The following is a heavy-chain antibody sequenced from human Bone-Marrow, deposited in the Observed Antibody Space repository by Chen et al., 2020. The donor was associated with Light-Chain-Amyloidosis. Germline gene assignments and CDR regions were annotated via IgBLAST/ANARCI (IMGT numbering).Heavy chain of an antibody. CDR2: IIPFFGTT. D-gene: IGHD4-17*01. Sequence: QAQLVQSGAEVKKPGSSVKVSCKAAGGTFSSYQVTWVRQAPGHGLEWMGGIIPFFGTTNYAQNFQGRVTITADKSTGTACMELNSLTSEDTAIYYCARDRTYGDYGSYGMDVWGQGTTVTVTS. CDR1: GGTFSSYQ. CDR3: ARDRTYGDYGSYGMDV. V-gene: IGHV1-69*06. J-gene: IGHJ6*02.